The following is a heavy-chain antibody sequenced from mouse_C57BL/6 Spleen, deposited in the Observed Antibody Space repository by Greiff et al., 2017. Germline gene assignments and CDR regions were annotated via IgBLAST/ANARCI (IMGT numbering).Heavy chain of an antibody. CDR3: ARRYGSSYWYFDV. CDR2: IDPSDSYT. CDR1: GYTFTSYW. V-gene: IGHV1-69*01. D-gene: IGHD1-1*01. J-gene: IGHJ1*03. Sequence: QVQLQQPGAELVMPGASVKLSCKASGYTFTSYWMHWVKQRPGQGLEWIGEIDPSDSYTNYNQKFKGKSTLTVDKTSSTAFMQLSGLTSDDSAVYCCARRYGSSYWYFDVWGTGTTVTVSS.